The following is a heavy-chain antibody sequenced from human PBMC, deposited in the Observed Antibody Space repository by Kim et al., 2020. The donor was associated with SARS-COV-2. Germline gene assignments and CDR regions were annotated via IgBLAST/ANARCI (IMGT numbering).Heavy chain of an antibody. D-gene: IGHD1-26*01. CDR1: GCTFSSCG. V-gene: IGHV3-30*18. CDR3: AKGGWKGSYYTYFDY. J-gene: IGHJ4*02. CDR2: ISYDGSDK. Sequence: GGSLRLSCAASGCTFSSCGMHWVRQAPGKGLEWVAVISYDGSDKYYADSVKGRITISRDNSKNTLYVQMDRLRSEDTAVYYCAKGGWKGSYYTYFDYWGQGTVDTLSS.